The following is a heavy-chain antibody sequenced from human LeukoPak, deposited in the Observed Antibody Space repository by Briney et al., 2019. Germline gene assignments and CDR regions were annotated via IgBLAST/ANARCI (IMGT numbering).Heavy chain of an antibody. Sequence: GGSLRLSCAASGFTFSSYAMSWVRQAPGKGLEWVSAISGSGGSTYYADSVKGRFTISRDNSKNTLYLQMNSLRAEDTAVYYCARAQKLASGTTFFDYWGQGTLVTVSS. CDR3: ARAQKLASGTTFFDY. CDR1: GFTFSSYA. J-gene: IGHJ4*02. CDR2: ISGSGGST. D-gene: IGHD1-7*01. V-gene: IGHV3-23*01.